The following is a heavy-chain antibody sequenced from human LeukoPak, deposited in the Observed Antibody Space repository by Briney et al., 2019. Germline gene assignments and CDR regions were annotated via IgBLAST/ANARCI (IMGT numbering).Heavy chain of an antibody. CDR3: AGTGYCSGGSCSNWFDP. CDR2: IIPIFGTA. J-gene: IGHJ5*02. V-gene: IGHV1-69*13. D-gene: IGHD2-15*01. Sequence: SVKVSCKASGGTFSSYAISWVRQAPGQGLEWMGGIIPIFGTANYAQKFQGRVTITADESTSTAYMELSSLRSEDTAVYYCAGTGYCSGGSCSNWFDPWGQGTLVTVSS. CDR1: GGTFSSYA.